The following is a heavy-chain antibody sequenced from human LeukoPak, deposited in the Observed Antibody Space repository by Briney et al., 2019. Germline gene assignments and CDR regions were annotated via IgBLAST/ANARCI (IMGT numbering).Heavy chain of an antibody. Sequence: PGGSLRLSCAASGFTFSSYGMHWVRQAPGKGLEWVALIWYDGSSKHYADSVRGRFTISRDNSKNTLYLQMNSLRAEDTAVYYCAGDRPNWKFEVDVFDGWGQGTLVVVSS. CDR1: GFTFSSYG. V-gene: IGHV3-33*01. J-gene: IGHJ4*02. D-gene: IGHD1-1*01. CDR3: AGDRPNWKFEVDVFDG. CDR2: IWYDGSSK.